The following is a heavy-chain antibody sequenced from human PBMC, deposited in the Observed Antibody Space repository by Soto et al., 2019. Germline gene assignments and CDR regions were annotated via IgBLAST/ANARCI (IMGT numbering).Heavy chain of an antibody. V-gene: IGHV1-69*12. CDR2: IIPIFGTA. CDR1: GGTFSSYA. J-gene: IGHJ5*02. D-gene: IGHD3-22*01. CDR3: ARDRGPSSGYYPYWFDP. Sequence: QVQLVQSGAEVKKPGSSVKVSCKASGGTFSSYAISWVRQAPGQGLEWMGEIIPIFGTANYAQKFQGRVTITAGEATSTAYMEMGSLRSEDTDMYYCARDRGPSSGYYPYWFDPWGQGTLVTVSS.